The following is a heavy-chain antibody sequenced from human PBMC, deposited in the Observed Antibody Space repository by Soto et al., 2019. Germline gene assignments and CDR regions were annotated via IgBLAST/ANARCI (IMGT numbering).Heavy chain of an antibody. V-gene: IGHV1-69*01. J-gene: IGHJ6*02. CDR3: ARAPWGHEDYYYYGMDV. CDR2: IIPIFGTA. CDR1: GGTFSSYA. Sequence: QVQLVQSGAEVKKPGSSVKVSCKASGGTFSSYAISWVRQAPGQGLEWLGGIIPIFGTANYAQKFQGRVTITADESTSTAYMELSSLRSEDTAVYYCARAPWGHEDYYYYGMDVWGQGTTVTVSS. D-gene: IGHD1-26*01.